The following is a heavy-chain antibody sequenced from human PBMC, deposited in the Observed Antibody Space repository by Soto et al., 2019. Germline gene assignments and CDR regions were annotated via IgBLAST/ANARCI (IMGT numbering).Heavy chain of an antibody. Sequence: EVQLLESGGGLVQPGGSLRLSCAASGFTFSSYAMSWVRQAPGKGLEWVSAISGSGGSTYYADSVKGRFTISRDNSKNALYLQMNSLRAEDTAVYYCAKDLGGYDFFGNDYWGQGTLVTVSS. V-gene: IGHV3-23*01. CDR3: AKDLGGYDFFGNDY. J-gene: IGHJ4*02. D-gene: IGHD5-12*01. CDR2: ISGSGGST. CDR1: GFTFSSYA.